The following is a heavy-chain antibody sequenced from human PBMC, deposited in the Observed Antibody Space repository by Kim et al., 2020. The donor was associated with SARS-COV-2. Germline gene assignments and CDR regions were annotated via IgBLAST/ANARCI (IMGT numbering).Heavy chain of an antibody. D-gene: IGHD3-10*01. Sequence: GGSLRLSCAASGFTFSSYAMSWVRQAPGKGLEWVSATSGSGGSTYYADSVKGRFTISRDNSKNTLYLQMNSLRAEDTAVYYCAKWGGSGSYYDAFDIWGQGTMVTVSS. V-gene: IGHV3-23*01. CDR3: AKWGGSGSYYDAFDI. J-gene: IGHJ3*02. CDR2: TSGSGGST. CDR1: GFTFSSYA.